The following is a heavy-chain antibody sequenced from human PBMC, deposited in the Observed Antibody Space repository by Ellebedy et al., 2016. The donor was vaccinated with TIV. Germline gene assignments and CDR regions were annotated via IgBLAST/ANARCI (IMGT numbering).Heavy chain of an antibody. Sequence: GESLKISXAASGFTFSSYSMNWVRQAPGKGLEWVSYISSSSSTIYYADSVKGRFTISRDNAKNSLYLQMNSLRGEDTAVYYCARPPTVRPREGWFDPWGQGTLVTVSS. CDR2: ISSSSSTI. V-gene: IGHV3-48*01. CDR1: GFTFSSYS. D-gene: IGHD4-17*01. J-gene: IGHJ5*02. CDR3: ARPPTVRPREGWFDP.